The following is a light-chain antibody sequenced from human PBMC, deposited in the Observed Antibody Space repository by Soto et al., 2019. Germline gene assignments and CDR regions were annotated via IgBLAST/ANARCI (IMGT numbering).Light chain of an antibody. CDR2: DTS. CDR3: QQRSNLPPT. CDR1: QSVSSY. V-gene: IGKV3-11*01. Sequence: EIVLTQSPATLSLSPGERATLSCRASQSVSSYLAWYQQKPGQAPRLLIYDTSNRATGIPARFSGSGSGTDFTLNISSLEPEDFAVYYCQQRSNLPPTFGQGTKVEIK. J-gene: IGKJ1*01.